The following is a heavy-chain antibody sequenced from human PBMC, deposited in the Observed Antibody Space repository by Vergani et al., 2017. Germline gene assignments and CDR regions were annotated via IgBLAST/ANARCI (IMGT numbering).Heavy chain of an antibody. V-gene: IGHV3-21*01. Sequence: EVQLLESGGGLVQPGGSLRLSCAASGFTFSSYAMSWVRQAPGKGLEWVSSISSSSSYIYYADSVKGRFTISRDNAKNSLYLQMNSLRAEDTAVYYCARDSGGYCSSTSCYNDYWGQGTLVTVSS. CDR1: GFTFSSYA. CDR3: ARDSGGYCSSTSCYNDY. CDR2: ISSSSSYI. D-gene: IGHD2-2*02. J-gene: IGHJ4*02.